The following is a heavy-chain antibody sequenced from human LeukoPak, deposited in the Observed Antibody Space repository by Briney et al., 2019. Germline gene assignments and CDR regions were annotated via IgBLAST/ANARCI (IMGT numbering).Heavy chain of an antibody. CDR1: GFTFSSYA. CDR2: INSNGDST. D-gene: IGHD1-26*01. CDR3: ARGGELGTFDY. Sequence: GGSLRLSCAASGFTFSSYAMHWVRQASGKGLEYVSVINSNGDSTYYANSVKGRFTISRDNSKNTLYLQMGSLRAEDMAVYYCARGGELGTFDYWGQGTLVTVSS. J-gene: IGHJ4*02. V-gene: IGHV3-64*01.